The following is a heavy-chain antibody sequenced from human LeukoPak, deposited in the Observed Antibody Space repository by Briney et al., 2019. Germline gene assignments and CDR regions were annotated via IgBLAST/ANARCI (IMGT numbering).Heavy chain of an antibody. Sequence: GASVKVSCKASGYTFTSFGISWVRQAPGQGLEWMGGIIPIFGTANYAQKFQGRVTITADESTSTAYMELSSLRSEDTAVYYCAYYGSGTIGYWGQGTLVTVSS. CDR3: AYYGSGTIGY. CDR1: GYTFTSFG. CDR2: IIPIFGTA. D-gene: IGHD3-10*01. J-gene: IGHJ4*02. V-gene: IGHV1-69*13.